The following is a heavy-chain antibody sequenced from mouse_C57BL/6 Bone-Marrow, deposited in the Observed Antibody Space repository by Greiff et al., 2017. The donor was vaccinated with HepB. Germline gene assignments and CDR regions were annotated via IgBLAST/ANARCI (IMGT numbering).Heavy chain of an antibody. J-gene: IGHJ4*01. CDR2: IYPGDGDT. CDR3: ARPHYGSSPFAMDY. V-gene: IGHV1-80*01. CDR1: GYAFSSYW. D-gene: IGHD1-1*01. Sequence: LVESGAELVKPGASVKISCKASGYAFSSYWMNWVKQRPGKGLEWIGQIYPGDGDTNYNGKFKGKATLTADKSSSTAYMQLSSLTSEDSAVYFCARPHYGSSPFAMDYWGQGTSVTVSS.